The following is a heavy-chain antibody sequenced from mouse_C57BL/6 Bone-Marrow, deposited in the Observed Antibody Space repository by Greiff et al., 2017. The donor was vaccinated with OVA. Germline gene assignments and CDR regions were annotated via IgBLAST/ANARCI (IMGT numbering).Heavy chain of an antibody. CDR3: ARRELGRGLDY. CDR2: IHPNSGST. D-gene: IGHD4-1*01. V-gene: IGHV1-64*01. Sequence: QVQLQQPGAELVKPGASVKLSCKASGYTFTSYWMHWVKQRPGQGLEWIGMIHPNSGSTNYNEKFKSKATLTVDKSSSTAYMQLSSLTSEDSAVYYCARRELGRGLDYWGQGTTLTVSS. CDR1: GYTFTSYW. J-gene: IGHJ2*01.